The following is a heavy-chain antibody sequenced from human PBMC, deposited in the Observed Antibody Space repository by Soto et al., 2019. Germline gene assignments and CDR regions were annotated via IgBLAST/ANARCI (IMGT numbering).Heavy chain of an antibody. CDR1: GYSFTSYW. V-gene: IGHV5-51*01. D-gene: IGHD6-6*01. Sequence: PGESLKISCKGSGYSFTSYWIGWVRQMPGKGLEWMGIIYPGDSDTRYSPSFQGQVTISADKSISTTYLQWSSLKASDTAMYYCAGTSSSSRFYYYGMDVWGHGXTVTV. J-gene: IGHJ6*02. CDR3: AGTSSSSRFYYYGMDV. CDR2: IYPGDSDT.